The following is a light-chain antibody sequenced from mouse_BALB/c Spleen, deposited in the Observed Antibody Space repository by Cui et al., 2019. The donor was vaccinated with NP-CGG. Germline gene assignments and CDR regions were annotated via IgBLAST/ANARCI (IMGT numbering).Light chain of an antibody. CDR2: RTS. CDR1: SSVSSSY. CDR3: QQWSGYPLFT. Sequence: ENVFTQSTAIVAASLGQKVTMTCSASSSVSSSYLHWYQQKSGASPKPLIHRTSNLASGVPARFSGSGSGTSYSITISSVEAEDDATDYCQQWSGYPLFTFGSGTKLEIK. V-gene: IGKV4-58*01. J-gene: IGKJ4*01.